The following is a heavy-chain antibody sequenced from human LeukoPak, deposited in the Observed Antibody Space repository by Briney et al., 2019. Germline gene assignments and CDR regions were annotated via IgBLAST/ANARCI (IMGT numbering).Heavy chain of an antibody. D-gene: IGHD2-21*01. CDR3: ARTYSFDY. V-gene: IGHV3-48*02. J-gene: IGHJ4*02. CDR1: GFTFSSYA. Sequence: PGGCLRLSCAASGFTFSSYAMNWVRQAPGKGLEWTSYIRSTSSTIYHADSVKGRFTISRDNAKNSLYLQMNSLRDEDTAVYYCARTYSFDYWGQGTLVTVSS. CDR2: IRSTSSTI.